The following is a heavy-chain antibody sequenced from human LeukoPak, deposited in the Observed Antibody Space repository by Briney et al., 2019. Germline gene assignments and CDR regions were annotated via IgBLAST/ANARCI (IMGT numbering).Heavy chain of an antibody. CDR1: GFTFDDYG. Sequence: GGSLRLSCAASGFTFDDYGMSWVRQAPGKGLEWVGFIRSKAYGRTTEYAASVKGRFTISRDDSKSIAYLQMNSLKTEDTAVYYCTRAIRITMVRGAMAYYYYYMDVWGKGTTVTISS. CDR2: IRSKAYGRTT. V-gene: IGHV3-49*04. CDR3: TRAIRITMVRGAMAYYYYYMDV. D-gene: IGHD3-10*01. J-gene: IGHJ6*03.